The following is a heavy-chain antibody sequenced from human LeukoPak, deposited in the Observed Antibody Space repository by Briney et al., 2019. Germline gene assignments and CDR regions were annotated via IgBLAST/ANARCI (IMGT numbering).Heavy chain of an antibody. CDR3: ARLLYYYDSSGS. CDR2: IIPILGIA. J-gene: IGHJ5*02. Sequence: SVKVSCKAYGGTFSSYTISWVRQAPGQGLEWMGRIIPILGIANYAQKFQGRVTITADKSTSTAYMELSSLRSEDTAVYYCARLLYYYDSSGSWGQGTLVTVSS. CDR1: GGTFSSYT. D-gene: IGHD3-22*01. V-gene: IGHV1-69*02.